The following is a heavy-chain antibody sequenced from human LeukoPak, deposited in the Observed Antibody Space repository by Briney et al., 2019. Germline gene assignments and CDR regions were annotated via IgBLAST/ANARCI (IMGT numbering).Heavy chain of an antibody. J-gene: IGHJ3*02. CDR1: GYTFTGYY. D-gene: IGHD5-18*01. V-gene: IGHV1-2*02. CDR3: ASLSWIQLWSGGDDAFDI. CDR2: INPNSGGT. Sequence: ASVKVSCKASGYTFTGYYMHWVRQAPGQGLEWRGWINPNSGGTNYAQKFQGRVTMTRDTSISTAYMELSRLRSDDTAVYYCASLSWIQLWSGGDDAFDIWGQGTMVTVSS.